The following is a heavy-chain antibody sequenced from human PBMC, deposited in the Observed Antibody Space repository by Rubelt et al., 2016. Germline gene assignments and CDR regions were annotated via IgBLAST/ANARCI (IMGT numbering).Heavy chain of an antibody. CDR2: IWSDGSNK. D-gene: IGHD1-20*01. CDR3: ARGTNWNEWYYYGLDV. V-gene: IGHV3-33*01. CDR1: TFTSYG. J-gene: IGHJ6*02. Sequence: TFTSYGMHWVRQAPGKGLESVAVIWSDGSNKDYADSVKGRFTISRDNAKNTLYLQMNSLRAEDTAVYYCARGTNWNEWYYYGLDVWGQGTTVIVSS.